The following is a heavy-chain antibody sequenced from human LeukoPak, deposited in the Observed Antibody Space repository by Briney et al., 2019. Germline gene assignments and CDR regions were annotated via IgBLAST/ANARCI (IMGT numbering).Heavy chain of an antibody. CDR1: GYISTGYY. Sequence: ASVKVSCKASGYISTGYYMHWVRQAPGQGLEWMGWINPNRGGTNYAQKFQGRVTMTRDTSINTAYMELNRLTSDDTALYYCARDADHDDSTGKGLVDFWGQGTMVTVSS. CDR2: INPNRGGT. CDR3: ARDADHDDSTGKGLVDF. J-gene: IGHJ3*01. V-gene: IGHV1-2*02. D-gene: IGHD4-11*01.